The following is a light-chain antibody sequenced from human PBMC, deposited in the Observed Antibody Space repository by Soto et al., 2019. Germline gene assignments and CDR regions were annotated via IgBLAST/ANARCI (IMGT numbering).Light chain of an antibody. CDR3: LLSYSGGRLV. V-gene: IGLV7-46*01. CDR2: DTS. J-gene: IGLJ2*01. CDR1: TGAGSSGHY. Sequence: QAVVTQEPSLTVSPGGTVTLTCGSSTGAGSSGHYPYWFQQMPGQAPKTLIYDTSNKYSWTPARFSGSLLGGKAALTLSGAQPEDEAEYYCLLSYSGGRLVFGGGTKLTVL.